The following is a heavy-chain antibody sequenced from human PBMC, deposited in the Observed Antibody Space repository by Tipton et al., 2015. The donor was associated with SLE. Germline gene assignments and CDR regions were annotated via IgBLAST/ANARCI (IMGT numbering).Heavy chain of an antibody. D-gene: IGHD6-13*01. Sequence: TLSLTCAVYGGSFSGYYWSWIRQAPGKGLEWIGEINHSGSPNYNPSLKSRITISVDTSKNQFSLKLSSVTAADTAVYYCARAQRLVRWLDPWGQGTLVTVSS. CDR2: INHSGSP. CDR3: ARAQRLVRWLDP. V-gene: IGHV4-34*01. J-gene: IGHJ5*02. CDR1: GGSFSGYY.